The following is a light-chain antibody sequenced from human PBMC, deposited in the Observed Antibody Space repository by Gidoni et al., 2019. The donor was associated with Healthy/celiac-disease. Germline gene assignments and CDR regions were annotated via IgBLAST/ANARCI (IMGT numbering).Light chain of an antibody. J-gene: IGKJ3*01. CDR3: QQSYSTPSRLG. CDR2: AAS. Sequence: DIQMTQPPSSLSASVGDRVTITCRASQSISSNLNWYQQKPGKAPKLLIYAASSLQSGVPSRFSGSGSGTEFTLTISSLQPEDFATYYCQQSYSTPSRLGFGPGTKVDIK. CDR1: QSISSN. V-gene: IGKV1-39*01.